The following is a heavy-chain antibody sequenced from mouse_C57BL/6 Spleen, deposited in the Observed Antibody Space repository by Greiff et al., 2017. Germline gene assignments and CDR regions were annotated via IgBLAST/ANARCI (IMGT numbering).Heavy chain of an antibody. CDR2: FYPGSGSI. V-gene: IGHV1-62-2*01. CDR1: GYTFTEYT. Sequence: LVKPGASVKLSCKASGYTFTEYTIHWVKQRSGQGLEWIGWFYPGSGSIKYNEKFKDKATLTADKSSSTVYMELSRLTSEDSAVYFCARHESNWEGLYYFDYWGQGTTLTVSS. CDR3: ARHESNWEGLYYFDY. D-gene: IGHD4-1*02. J-gene: IGHJ2*01.